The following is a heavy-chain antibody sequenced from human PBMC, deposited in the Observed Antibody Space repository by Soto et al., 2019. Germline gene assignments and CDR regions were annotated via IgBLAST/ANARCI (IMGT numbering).Heavy chain of an antibody. D-gene: IGHD2-2*01. CDR2: IYYTGST. CDR1: GGTTNSGGYY. J-gene: IGHJ3*01. CDR3: ARFCFSTTCPGYTFHV. Sequence: QVQLQESGPGLVKPSQTLSLTCAVSGGTTNSGGYYWGWIRQHPGEGLEWIGNIYYTGSTSYNPSLKRRVSISMDTSKNQFSLKLSSATAADTALYYCARFCFSTTCPGYTFHVWGQGTMVTVSS. V-gene: IGHV4-31*11.